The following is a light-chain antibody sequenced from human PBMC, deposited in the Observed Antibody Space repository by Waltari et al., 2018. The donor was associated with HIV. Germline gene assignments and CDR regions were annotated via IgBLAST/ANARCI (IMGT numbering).Light chain of an antibody. Sequence: QSALTQPASVSGSPGQSITISCTGTSSDVGSYYLVPWYQQHPGKAPKLMIYEVSNRTSGVSYLFSGSKSGNTASLTSSGLQAEDEADNYCCSYAGSSTFVVCGGGTKLTVL. CDR1: SSDVGSYYL. V-gene: IGLV2-23*02. CDR3: CSYAGSSTFVV. J-gene: IGLJ2*01. CDR2: EVS.